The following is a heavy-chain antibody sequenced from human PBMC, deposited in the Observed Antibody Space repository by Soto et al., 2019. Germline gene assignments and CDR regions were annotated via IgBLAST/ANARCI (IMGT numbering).Heavy chain of an antibody. D-gene: IGHD2-21*02. CDR1: GFTFSSYG. CDR2: IWYDGSNK. CDR3: ARDGMPVVTPTQPYWYFDL. J-gene: IGHJ2*01. V-gene: IGHV3-33*01. Sequence: QVQLVESGGGVVQPGRSLRLSCAASGFTFSSYGMHWVRQAPGKGLEWVAVIWYDGSNKYYADSVKGRFTISRDNSKNTLYLQMNSLRAEDTAVYYCARDGMPVVTPTQPYWYFDLWGRGTLVTVSS.